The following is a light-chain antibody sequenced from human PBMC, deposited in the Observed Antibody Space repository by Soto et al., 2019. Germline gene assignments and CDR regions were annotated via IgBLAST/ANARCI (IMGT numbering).Light chain of an antibody. V-gene: IGKV1-5*03. Sequence: DIQMTQYPSTLSASVGDRVTITFRASQSISMWLAWYQQKSGKAPRLLIYNASSLESGVPSRFRGSGFGTEFTLTISSLQPDDFGTYYCQQYSTLWTFGQGTKVDIK. CDR1: QSISMW. CDR3: QQYSTLWT. CDR2: NAS. J-gene: IGKJ1*01.